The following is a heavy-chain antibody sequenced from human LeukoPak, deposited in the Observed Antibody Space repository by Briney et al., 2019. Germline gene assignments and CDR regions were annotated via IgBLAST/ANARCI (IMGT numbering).Heavy chain of an antibody. CDR1: GFTFSTYS. V-gene: IGHV3-48*01. Sequence: GGSLRLSCAASGFTFSTYSMNWVRQAPGKGLEWVSYISSGSSTIYYADSVKGRFTISGDNAKNSLYLQMNSLRAEDTAVYYCARHLGLWGQGTLVTVSS. CDR2: ISSGSSTI. D-gene: IGHD3-16*01. J-gene: IGHJ4*02. CDR3: ARHLGL.